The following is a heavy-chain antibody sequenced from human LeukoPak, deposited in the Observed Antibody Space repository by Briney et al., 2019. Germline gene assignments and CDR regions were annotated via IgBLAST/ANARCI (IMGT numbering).Heavy chain of an antibody. CDR2: MNPNSGNT. J-gene: IGHJ4*02. Sequence: ASAKVSCKASGYTFTGYYMHWVRQAPGQGLEWMGWMNPNSGNTGYAQKFQGRVTMTRNTSISTAYMELSSLRSEDTAVYYCAREASIAVAGTSYFVFDYWGQGTLVTVSS. CDR1: GYTFTGYY. V-gene: IGHV1-8*02. CDR3: AREASIAVAGTSYFVFDY. D-gene: IGHD6-19*01.